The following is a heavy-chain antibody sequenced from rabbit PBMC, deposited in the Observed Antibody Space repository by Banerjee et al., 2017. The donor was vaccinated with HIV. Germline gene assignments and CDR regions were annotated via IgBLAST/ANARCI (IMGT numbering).Heavy chain of an antibody. V-gene: IGHV1S47*01. CDR3: AAYASSSGYFFNL. CDR2: IDPVFGST. J-gene: IGHJ4*01. D-gene: IGHD1-1*01. CDR1: GFDFSSYG. Sequence: QEQLVEPGGGLVQPGGSLALTCKASGFDFSSYGVSWVRQAPGKGLEWIGFIDPVFGSTYYASWVNGRFTISSHNAQNTLYLQLNSLTAADTATYFCAAYASSSGYFFNLWGQGTLVTVS.